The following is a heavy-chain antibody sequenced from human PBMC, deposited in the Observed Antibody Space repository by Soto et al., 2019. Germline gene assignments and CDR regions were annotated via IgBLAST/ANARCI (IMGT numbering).Heavy chain of an antibody. Sequence: PSETLSLTCTVSGGSISSGGYYWSWIRQHPGKGLEWIGYIYYSGSTYYNPSLKSRVTISVDTSKNQFSLKLSSVTAADTAVYYCARTGGNDYYYYYGMDVWGQGTTVTVS. J-gene: IGHJ6*02. CDR3: ARTGGNDYYYYYGMDV. V-gene: IGHV4-31*03. CDR1: GGSISSGGYY. D-gene: IGHD2-15*01. CDR2: IYYSGST.